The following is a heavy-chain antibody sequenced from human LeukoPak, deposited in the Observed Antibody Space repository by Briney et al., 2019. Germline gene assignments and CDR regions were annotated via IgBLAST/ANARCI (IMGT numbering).Heavy chain of an antibody. V-gene: IGHV3-23*01. D-gene: IGHD2-15*01. CDR2: ISSSGGSA. Sequence: PGGSLRLSCATSGFTFNNHALSWVRQAPGMGLEWVSAISSSGGSADYADSVKGRFTISRDNSKNTLFLQMNSLRTEDTAVYHCARRSPSSLGGRAIDYWGQGTLVTVSS. CDR3: ARRSPSSLGGRAIDY. CDR1: GFTFNNHA. J-gene: IGHJ4*02.